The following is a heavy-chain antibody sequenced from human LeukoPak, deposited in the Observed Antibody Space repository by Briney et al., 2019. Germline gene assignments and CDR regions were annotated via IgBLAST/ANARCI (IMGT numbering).Heavy chain of an antibody. V-gene: IGHV1-2*02. CDR2: IHPNSGGT. J-gene: IGHJ4*02. CDR1: GYTFTDYY. CDR3: ARDPGWFGADH. D-gene: IGHD3-10*01. Sequence: GASVKVSCKASGYTFTDYYLHWVRQAPGQGLEWMGWIHPNSGGTNYAQEFQGRVTMTRDTSISTAYMDLSGLTYDDTAVYYCARDPGWFGADHWGQGTLVTVSS.